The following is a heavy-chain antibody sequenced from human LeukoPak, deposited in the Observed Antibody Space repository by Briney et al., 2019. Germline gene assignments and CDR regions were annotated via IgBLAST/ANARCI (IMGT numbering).Heavy chain of an antibody. CDR3: ARGRIGRIVVVPAAMRPPYYYGMDV. CDR1: EGTFSSYA. Sequence: ASVKVSCKASEGTFSSYAISWVRQAPGQGLEWMGGIIPIFGTANYAQKFQGRVTITADESTSTAYMELSSLRSEDTAVYYCARGRIGRIVVVPAAMRPPYYYGMDVWGKGTTVTVSS. CDR2: IIPIFGTA. D-gene: IGHD2-2*01. V-gene: IGHV1-69*01. J-gene: IGHJ6*04.